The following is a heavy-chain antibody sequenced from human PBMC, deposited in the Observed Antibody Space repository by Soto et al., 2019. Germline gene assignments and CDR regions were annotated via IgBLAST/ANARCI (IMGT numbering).Heavy chain of an antibody. Sequence: PSETLSLTCTVSGGSFSTCYWSWIRQPPGKGLEWIGYIYYSGSTNSNPSLKSRVTLSVDTSKNQFSLKLSSVTAADTAVYYCARDQGGPFDYWGQGTLVTVSS. J-gene: IGHJ4*02. V-gene: IGHV4-59*01. CDR1: GGSFSTCY. D-gene: IGHD2-15*01. CDR2: IYYSGST. CDR3: ARDQGGPFDY.